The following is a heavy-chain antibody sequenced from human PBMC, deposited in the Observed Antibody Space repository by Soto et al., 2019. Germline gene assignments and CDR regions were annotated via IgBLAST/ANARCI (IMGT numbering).Heavy chain of an antibody. J-gene: IGHJ5*02. CDR1: GGSISSFH. D-gene: IGHD5-12*01. V-gene: IGHV4-59*08. CDR2: IYNSGST. CDR3: ARIVTTLDPWFDP. Sequence: SETLSLTCTVSGGSISSFHWSWIRQPPGKGLEWIAYIYNSGSTNYTPSLKSRVTISVDTSRNQFSLKLSSVTAADTAVYYCARIVTTLDPWFDPWGRGTLVTVSS.